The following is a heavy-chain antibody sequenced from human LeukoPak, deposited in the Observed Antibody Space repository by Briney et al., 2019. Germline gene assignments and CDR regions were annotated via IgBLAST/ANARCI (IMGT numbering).Heavy chain of an antibody. V-gene: IGHV4-4*08. CDR1: GGSFFSYY. J-gene: IGHJ2*01. CDR3: ARRAYYDSSGYHPTSGYFDL. CDR2: IYPNGIT. Sequence: PSETLSLTCTVSGGSFFSYYWKWIRQSPGKGLEWLRYIYPNGITNYSPSLGRRCTISIATSKNQIPLRLTSVPAADPAIYYCARRAYYDSSGYHPTSGYFDLWGRGTLVTVSS. D-gene: IGHD3-22*01.